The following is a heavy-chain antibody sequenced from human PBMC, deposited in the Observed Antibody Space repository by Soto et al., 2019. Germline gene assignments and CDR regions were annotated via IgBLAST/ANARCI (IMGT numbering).Heavy chain of an antibody. D-gene: IGHD3-9*01. V-gene: IGHV3-49*04. J-gene: IGHJ3*02. CDR3: TRDLGYDILTGYSDAFDI. Sequence: GGSLRLSCTASGFTFGDYAMSWVRQAPGKGLEWVGFIRSKAYGGTTEYAASVKGRFTISRDDYKSIAYLQMNSLKTEDIAVYYCTRDLGYDILTGYSDAFDIWGQGTMVTVSS. CDR2: IRSKAYGGTT. CDR1: GFTFGDYA.